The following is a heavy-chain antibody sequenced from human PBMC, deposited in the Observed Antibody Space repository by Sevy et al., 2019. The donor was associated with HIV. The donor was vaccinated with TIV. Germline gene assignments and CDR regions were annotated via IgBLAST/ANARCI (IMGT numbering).Heavy chain of an antibody. CDR1: GFNFANYD. CDR2: MNTNTGNT. V-gene: IGHV1-8*02. D-gene: IGHD6-19*01. CDR3: ARVSGWHLRYGMDV. J-gene: IGHJ6*02. Sequence: ASVKVSCKASGFNFANYDIYWVRQATGQGLEWMGWMNTNTGNTGFAQKFQGRVTMTRNTSITTAYMELSNLRSEDTAGYYCARVSGWHLRYGMDVWGQGTTVTVSS.